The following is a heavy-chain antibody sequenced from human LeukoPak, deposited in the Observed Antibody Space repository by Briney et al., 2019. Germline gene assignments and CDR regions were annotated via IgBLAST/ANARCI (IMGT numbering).Heavy chain of an antibody. Sequence: ASVKVSCKASGGTFSGYAISWVRQAPGQGLEWMGGIIPIFGTANYAQKFQGRVTTTADESTSTAYMELSSLRSEDTAVYYCARGNDLRPIVGATTFPNEFDYWGQGTLVTVSS. CDR1: GGTFSGYA. CDR3: ARGNDLRPIVGATTFPNEFDY. D-gene: IGHD1-26*01. V-gene: IGHV1-69*13. CDR2: IIPIFGTA. J-gene: IGHJ4*02.